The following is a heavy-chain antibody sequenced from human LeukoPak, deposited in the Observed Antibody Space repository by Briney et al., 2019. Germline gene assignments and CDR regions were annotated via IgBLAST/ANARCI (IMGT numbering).Heavy chain of an antibody. D-gene: IGHD3-22*01. Sequence: GGSLRLSCAASGFTFSSYGMSWVRQAPGKGLEWVSAISGSGGSTYYADSVKGRFTISRDNSKNTLYLQMNSLRPDDTAIYFCARQEARNYYYEGLDYWGQGNLVTVPS. V-gene: IGHV3-23*01. CDR1: GFTFSSYG. CDR3: ARQEARNYYYEGLDY. CDR2: ISGSGGST. J-gene: IGHJ4*02.